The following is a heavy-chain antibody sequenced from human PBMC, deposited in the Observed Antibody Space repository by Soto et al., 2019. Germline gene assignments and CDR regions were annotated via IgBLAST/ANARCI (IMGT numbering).Heavy chain of an antibody. CDR3: VKAYNSQSYGYYFPTPLDV. Sequence: LACAAQGVSCGSYAMYWVRQAPGKGLEHVSAISSNGDNTYYADSVKGRFTISRDNSKNTLYFQMSSLRAEDTAMYYFVKAYNSQSYGYYFPTPLDV. CDR1: GVSCGSYA. J-gene: IGHJ3*01. CDR2: ISSNGDNT. V-gene: IGHV3-64D*06. D-gene: IGHD5-18*01.